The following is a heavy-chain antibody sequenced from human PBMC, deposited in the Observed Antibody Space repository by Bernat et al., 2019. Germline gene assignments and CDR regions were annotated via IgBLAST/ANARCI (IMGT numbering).Heavy chain of an antibody. Sequence: QVQLVESGGGVVQPGRSLRLSCAASGFTFSSYAMHWVRQAPGKGLEWVAVISYDGSNKYYADSVKGRFTISRDNSKNTLYLQMNSLRAEDTAVYYCAREGYCSGGSCYSYYYGMDVWGQGTTVTVSS. CDR3: AREGYCSGGSCYSYYYGMDV. CDR2: ISYDGSNK. V-gene: IGHV3-30-3*01. D-gene: IGHD2-15*01. CDR1: GFTFSSYA. J-gene: IGHJ6*02.